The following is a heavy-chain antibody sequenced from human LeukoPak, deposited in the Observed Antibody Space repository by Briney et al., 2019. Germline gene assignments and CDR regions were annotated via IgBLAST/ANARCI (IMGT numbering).Heavy chain of an antibody. CDR3: ARLSGGSSSPFDY. D-gene: IGHD6-6*01. V-gene: IGHV5-51*01. CDR1: GYSFISHW. Sequence: GASLQISCKGSGYSFISHWIGWVRQVPGKGLEWMGIIYPGDSDTRYSPAFEGQVTMSVDKSISTAYLQWSSLKASDTAMYYCARLSGGSSSPFDYWGQGTLVTVSS. CDR2: IYPGDSDT. J-gene: IGHJ4*02.